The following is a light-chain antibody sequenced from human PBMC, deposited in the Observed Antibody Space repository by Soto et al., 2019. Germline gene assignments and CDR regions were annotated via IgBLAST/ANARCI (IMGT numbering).Light chain of an antibody. Sequence: DIPMTQSPSSLSASVGDRVTITCRASQSIASFLNWYQQKPGKAPNLLIYGAGSLQSGVSSRFSGSGSGTDFTLTISSLQPEDFATYYCQQTFTTPRSFGQGTKLEIK. V-gene: IGKV1-39*01. J-gene: IGKJ2*03. CDR3: QQTFTTPRS. CDR2: GAG. CDR1: QSIASF.